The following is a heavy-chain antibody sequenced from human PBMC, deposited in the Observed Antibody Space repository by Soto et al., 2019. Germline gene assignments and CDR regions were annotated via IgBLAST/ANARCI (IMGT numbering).Heavy chain of an antibody. D-gene: IGHD2-15*01. V-gene: IGHV4-59*08. Sequence: SETLSLTCTVSGGSISSYYWSWIRQPPGKGLEWIGYIYYSGSTNYNPSLKSRVTISVDTSKNRFSLKLSSVTAADTAVYYCARIGGLGYCSGGSCRDYWGQGTLVTVSS. J-gene: IGHJ4*02. CDR1: GGSISSYY. CDR2: IYYSGST. CDR3: ARIGGLGYCSGGSCRDY.